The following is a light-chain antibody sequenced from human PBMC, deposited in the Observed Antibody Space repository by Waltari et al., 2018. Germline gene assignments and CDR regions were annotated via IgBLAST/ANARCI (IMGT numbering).Light chain of an antibody. CDR3: QQYNNWQT. Sequence: EIVMTQSPATLSVSPGERATLSCRASESVRSNFAWYQQKPGRAPRLLIYGASTRATGIPARFSGSGSGTEFTLTISSLQSEDSAVYYCQQYNNWQTFGQGTKVEIK. V-gene: IGKV3-15*01. CDR1: ESVRSN. J-gene: IGKJ1*01. CDR2: GAS.